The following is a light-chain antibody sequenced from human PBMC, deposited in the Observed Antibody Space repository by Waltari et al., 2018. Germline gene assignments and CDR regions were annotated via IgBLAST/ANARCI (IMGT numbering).Light chain of an antibody. CDR1: QNLSSNF. J-gene: IGKJ2*01. CDR3: QQYGTSPYT. CDR2: GAA. Sequence: IVLTQSPGTLSLSPGDKASLSCKASQNLSSNFLAWYRQRPGQPPGLLIHGAAKRAAGIPDTFSGSGSGTDFTFTISRLEAEDSAVYYCQQYGTSPYTFGQGTKVEIK. V-gene: IGKV3-20*01.